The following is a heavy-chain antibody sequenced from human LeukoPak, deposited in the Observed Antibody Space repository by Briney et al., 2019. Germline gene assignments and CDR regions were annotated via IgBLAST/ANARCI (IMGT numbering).Heavy chain of an antibody. CDR3: AKGDSSGYYDAFDI. CDR2: ISGSGGST. CDR1: GFTLSSYA. D-gene: IGHD3-22*01. V-gene: IGHV3-23*01. Sequence: GGSLRLSCAASGFTLSSYAMNWVRQAPGKGLEWVSGISGSGGSTYYADSVKGRFTISRDNSKNTLYLQMNSLRAEDTAVYYCAKGDSSGYYDAFDIWGQGTMVTVSS. J-gene: IGHJ3*02.